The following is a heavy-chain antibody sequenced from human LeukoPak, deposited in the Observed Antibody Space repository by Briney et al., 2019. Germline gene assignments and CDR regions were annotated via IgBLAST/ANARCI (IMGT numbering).Heavy chain of an antibody. Sequence: GGSLRLSCTASVFTFGNYWMSWVRQAPGKGLEWVSGISGSGGSTYYADSVKGRFTISRDNSKNTLYLQMHSLRAEDTAVYYCATGSITMIVSCAFDIWGQGTMVTVSS. CDR3: ATGSITMIVSCAFDI. CDR2: ISGSGGST. V-gene: IGHV3-23*01. D-gene: IGHD3-22*01. CDR1: VFTFGNYW. J-gene: IGHJ3*02.